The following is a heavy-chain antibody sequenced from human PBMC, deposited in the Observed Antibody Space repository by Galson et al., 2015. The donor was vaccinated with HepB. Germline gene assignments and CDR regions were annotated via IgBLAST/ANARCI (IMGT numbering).Heavy chain of an antibody. V-gene: IGHV3-21*01. D-gene: IGHD2-8*01. CDR2: INYRGSSM. CDR1: GFTFSNYA. Sequence: SLRLSCAVFGFTFSNYAMTWVRQAPGKGPEWVSFINYRGSSMYYANSVKGRFTISRDNDKESVYLQMNNLRVEDTALYYCVREADCTNGVCSDYWGQGTLVTVPS. CDR3: VREADCTNGVCSDY. J-gene: IGHJ4*02.